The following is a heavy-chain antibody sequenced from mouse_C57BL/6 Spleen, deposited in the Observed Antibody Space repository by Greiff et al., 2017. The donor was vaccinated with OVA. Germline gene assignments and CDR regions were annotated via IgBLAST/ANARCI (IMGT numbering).Heavy chain of an antibody. CDR3: ARSEDYYGVRAY. CDR1: GYTFTSYW. D-gene: IGHD1-1*01. Sequence: QVQLQQPGTELVKPGASVKLSCKASGYTFTSYWMHWVKQRPGQGLEWIGNINTSNGGTNYYEKFKSKATLTVDNSSSTAYMQHSSLTSEDSAVYYGARSEDYYGVRAYWGQGTLVTVSA. J-gene: IGHJ3*01. CDR2: INTSNGGT. V-gene: IGHV1-53*01.